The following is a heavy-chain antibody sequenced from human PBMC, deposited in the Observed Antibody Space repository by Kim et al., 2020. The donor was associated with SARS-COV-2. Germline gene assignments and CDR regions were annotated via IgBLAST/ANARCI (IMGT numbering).Heavy chain of an antibody. V-gene: IGHV3-23*01. CDR3: AKGLYSSSWPDFDY. D-gene: IGHD6-13*01. Sequence: ADTVNGRLTIPRDNSKNTLYLQMNSLRAEDTAVYYCAKGLYSSSWPDFDYWGQGTLVTVSS. J-gene: IGHJ4*02.